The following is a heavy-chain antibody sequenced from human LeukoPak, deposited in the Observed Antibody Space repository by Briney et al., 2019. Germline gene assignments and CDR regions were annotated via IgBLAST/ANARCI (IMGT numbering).Heavy chain of an antibody. CDR2: ISYDGRNK. CDR3: ARNDYGDYYFDY. D-gene: IGHD4-17*01. V-gene: IGHV3-30*04. CDR1: GFTFRNYA. J-gene: IGHJ4*02. Sequence: GRSLRLSCAASGFTFRNYAMHWVRQAPGKGLEWVAIISYDGRNKYYGDPVRGRFTISRDNSKNTLYLQMNSLRAEDTAVYYCARNDYGDYYFDYWGQGTLVTVSS.